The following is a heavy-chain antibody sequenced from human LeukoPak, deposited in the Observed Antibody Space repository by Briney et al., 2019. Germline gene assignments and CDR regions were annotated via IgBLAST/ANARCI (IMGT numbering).Heavy chain of an antibody. Sequence: GGSLRLSCAASGFTFSSYGMHWVRQAPGKGLEWVAVISYDGSNKYYADSVKGRFTISRDNSKNTLYLQMNSLRAEDTAVYYCARENYDSSGYYYDAFDIWGQGTMVTVSS. V-gene: IGHV3-30*03. J-gene: IGHJ3*02. CDR2: ISYDGSNK. CDR3: ARENYDSSGYYYDAFDI. CDR1: GFTFSSYG. D-gene: IGHD3-22*01.